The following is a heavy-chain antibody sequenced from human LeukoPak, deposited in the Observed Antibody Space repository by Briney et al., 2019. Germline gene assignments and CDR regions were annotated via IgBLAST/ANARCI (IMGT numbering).Heavy chain of an antibody. CDR2: ISYDGSSE. D-gene: IGHD6-19*01. CDR1: GFTFSSYG. V-gene: IGHV3-30*18. CDR3: AKDSDIAVAGTDDAFDL. Sequence: PGGSLRLSCAASGFTFSSYGMHWVRQASAKGLQWVAVISYDGSSEYYADAVKGRFIISRDNSKNTLYLQVNSLRAEDTAVYYCAKDSDIAVAGTDDAFDLWGQGTMVTVSS. J-gene: IGHJ3*01.